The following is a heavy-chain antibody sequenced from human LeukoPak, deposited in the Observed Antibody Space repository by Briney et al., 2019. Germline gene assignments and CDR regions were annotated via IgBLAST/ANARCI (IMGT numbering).Heavy chain of an antibody. CDR3: ARDSGSYSFDY. J-gene: IGHJ4*02. CDR1: GFTFSSHA. D-gene: IGHD1-26*01. CDR2: ISRSSRTI. V-gene: IGHV3-48*02. Sequence: PGGSLRLSCAASGFTFSSHAMHWVRQAPGKGLEWVSFISRSSRTIYYADSVKGRFTISRDSAKNSLCLQMNSLRDEDTAVYYCARDSGSYSFDYWGQGTLLTVSS.